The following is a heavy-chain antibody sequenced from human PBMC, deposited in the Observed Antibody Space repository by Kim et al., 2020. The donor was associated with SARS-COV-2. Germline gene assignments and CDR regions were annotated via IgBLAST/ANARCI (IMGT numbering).Heavy chain of an antibody. V-gene: IGHV3-15*01. Sequence: AAPVNGRYTISRNDSKNTLYLQMNSLKTEDTAVYYCTTDPLYSYYYYGMDVWRQGTTVTVSS. J-gene: IGHJ6*02. CDR3: TTDPLYSYYYYGMDV. D-gene: IGHD4-4*01.